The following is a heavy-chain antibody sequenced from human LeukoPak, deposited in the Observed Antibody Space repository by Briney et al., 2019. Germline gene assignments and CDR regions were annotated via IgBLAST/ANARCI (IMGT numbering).Heavy chain of an antibody. CDR1: GFTFSSYE. D-gene: IGHD6-13*01. V-gene: IGHV3-48*03. Sequence: GGSLRLSCAASGFTFSSYEMNWVRQAPGKGLEWVSYISGSGSTIYYADSVKGRFTISRDNAKNSLYLQMNSLRAEDTAVYYCARERGYTSSWYTFWGQGTLVSVSS. J-gene: IGHJ4*02. CDR2: ISGSGSTI. CDR3: ARERGYTSSWYTF.